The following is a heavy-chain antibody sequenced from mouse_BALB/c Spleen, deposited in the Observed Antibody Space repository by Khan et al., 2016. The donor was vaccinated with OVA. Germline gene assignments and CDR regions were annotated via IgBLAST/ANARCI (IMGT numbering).Heavy chain of an antibody. J-gene: IGHJ4*01. Sequence: QVQLKESGPGLVAPSQSLSITCTVSGFSLTGYGVNWVRQPPGKGLEWLGMIWGDGSTDYNSAIKSRLSISKGTSKSQVFLKMPSLQTDDTARYYCARAYYGNYREAMDYWGQGTSVTVSS. CDR2: IWGDGST. CDR3: ARAYYGNYREAMDY. CDR1: GFSLTGYG. V-gene: IGHV2-6-7*01. D-gene: IGHD2-10*01.